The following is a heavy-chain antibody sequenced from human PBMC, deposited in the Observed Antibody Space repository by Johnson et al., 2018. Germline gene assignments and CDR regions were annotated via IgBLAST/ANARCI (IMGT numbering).Heavy chain of an antibody. D-gene: IGHD6-19*01. J-gene: IGHJ3*02. Sequence: VQLVQSGGGLVKPGGSLRLSCAASGFTFSSYSMNWVRQAPGKGLEWVSSISSSSSYIYYADSVKGRFTISRDNAKNSLYLQMNSLRAEDTAVYYCARGRAVEYSSGWYSAVDIWGQGTMVTVSS. V-gene: IGHV3-21*01. CDR1: GFTFSSYS. CDR3: ARGRAVEYSSGWYSAVDI. CDR2: ISSSSSYI.